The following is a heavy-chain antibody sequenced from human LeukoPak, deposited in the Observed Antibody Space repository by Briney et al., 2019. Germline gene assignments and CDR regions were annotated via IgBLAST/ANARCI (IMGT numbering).Heavy chain of an antibody. CDR2: INHSGST. CDR1: GGSFSGYY. J-gene: IGHJ4*02. V-gene: IGHV4-34*01. D-gene: IGHD3-10*01. Sequence: PSETLSLTCAVYGGSFSGYYWSWIRQPPGKGLEWIGEINHSGSTNYNPSLKSRVTISVDTSKNQFSLKLSSVTAADTAVYYCARHNNMYYGSGSYYLPSFDYWGQGTLVTVSS. CDR3: ARHNNMYYGSGSYYLPSFDY.